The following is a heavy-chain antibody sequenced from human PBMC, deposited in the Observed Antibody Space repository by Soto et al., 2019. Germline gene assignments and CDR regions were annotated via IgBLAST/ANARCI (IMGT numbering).Heavy chain of an antibody. Sequence: EVQLVESGGGLIHPGGSLRLSCAASGFNVNSDYMNWVRQTPGKGLEWVASIYSGETTYYADSVRGRFTISSDKSKNTLYLQMNSLRVDDTAKYYCVKEWTPRRAFDYWGQGTPVTVSS. V-gene: IGHV3-53*01. CDR3: VKEWTPRRAFDY. D-gene: IGHD5-12*01. CDR2: IYSGETT. J-gene: IGHJ4*02. CDR1: GFNVNSDY.